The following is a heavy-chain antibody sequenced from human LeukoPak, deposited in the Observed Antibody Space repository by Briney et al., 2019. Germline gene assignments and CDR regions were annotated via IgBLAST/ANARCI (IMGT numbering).Heavy chain of an antibody. CDR3: AREVHCGANCYSGWFDA. D-gene: IGHD2-21*02. CDR2: IYVSGST. V-gene: IGHV4-31*03. CDR1: GGSISSGDYY. J-gene: IGHJ5*02. Sequence: SQTLSLTCTVSGGSISSGDYYWSWIRRHPGKGPEWIGYIYVSGSTYYNPSLKSRVTTSIDTSKNQFSLKLSSVTAADTAVYYCAREVHCGANCYSGWFDAWGQGTLVTVSS.